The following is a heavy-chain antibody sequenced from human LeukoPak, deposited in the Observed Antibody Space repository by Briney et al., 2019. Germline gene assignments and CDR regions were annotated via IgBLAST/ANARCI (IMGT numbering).Heavy chain of an antibody. V-gene: IGHV3-30*18. CDR1: GFTFSSYG. Sequence: GGSLRLSCAASGFTFSSYGMHWVRQSPGKGLEWVGVILHDGRIQYYGDAVKGRFTISRDNSKNTLYLQMNSLISEDTAIYYCAKDIYYDILTELDSWGQGSLVTVSS. CDR3: AKDIYYDILTELDS. CDR2: ILHDGRIQ. D-gene: IGHD3-9*01. J-gene: IGHJ5*01.